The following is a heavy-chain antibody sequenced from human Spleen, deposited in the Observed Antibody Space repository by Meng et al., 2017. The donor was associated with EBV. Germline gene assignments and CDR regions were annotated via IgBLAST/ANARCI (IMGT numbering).Heavy chain of an antibody. CDR2: IYYSGST. D-gene: IGHD3-22*01. CDR1: GGSSSSGGYY. V-gene: IGHV4-30-4*01. J-gene: IGHJ4*02. Sequence: QGQLQVSGPGLVKPSPTLALTCAVSGGSSSSGGYYWSWIRQPPGKGLEWIGYIYYSGSTYYNPSLKSRVTISVDTSKNQFSLKLSSVTAADTAVYYCARAPGYYYVDYWGQGTLVTVSS. CDR3: ARAPGYYYVDY.